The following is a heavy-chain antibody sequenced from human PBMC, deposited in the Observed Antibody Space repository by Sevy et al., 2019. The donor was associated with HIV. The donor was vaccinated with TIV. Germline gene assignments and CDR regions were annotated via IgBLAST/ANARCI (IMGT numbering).Heavy chain of an antibody. Sequence: GGSLRLSCAASGFTFDDYGMHWIRQTPGKGLEWVSSISWNSGGIAYAASVKGRFTISRDNSKNTLYLQMNSLTPGDTAVYYCARDRYAGPNMSYLDYWAQGTLVTVSS. CDR3: ARDRYAGPNMSYLDY. V-gene: IGHV3-9*01. D-gene: IGHD2-21*01. J-gene: IGHJ4*02. CDR1: GFTFDDYG. CDR2: ISWNSGGI.